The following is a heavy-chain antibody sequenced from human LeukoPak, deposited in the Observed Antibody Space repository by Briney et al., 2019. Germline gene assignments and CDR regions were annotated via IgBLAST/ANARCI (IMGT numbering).Heavy chain of an antibody. J-gene: IGHJ4*02. CDR3: AKPTSPYYYDSSGYDY. CDR2: ISSSSGYK. V-gene: IGHV3-23*01. Sequence: GGSLRLSCAVSGFTFSSYSMTWVRQAPGKGLEWVSSISSSSGYKYYADSVKGRFTISRDNSKNTLYLQMNSLRAEDTAVYYCAKPTSPYYYDSSGYDYWGQGTLVTVSS. CDR1: GFTFSSYS. D-gene: IGHD3-22*01.